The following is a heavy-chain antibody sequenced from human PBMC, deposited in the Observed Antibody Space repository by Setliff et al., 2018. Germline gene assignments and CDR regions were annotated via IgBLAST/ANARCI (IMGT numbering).Heavy chain of an antibody. V-gene: IGHV4-39*01. Sequence: PSETLSLTCTVSGGSISSSSYYWGWIRQPPGKGLEWIGSIHYSGSTYYNPSPKSRVTIFVDTSKNQFSLKLSSVTAADTAVYYCARLSHAYYYGSGSYFGLDPWGQGTLVTVYS. D-gene: IGHD3-10*01. CDR1: GGSISSSSYY. CDR2: IHYSGST. J-gene: IGHJ5*02. CDR3: ARLSHAYYYGSGSYFGLDP.